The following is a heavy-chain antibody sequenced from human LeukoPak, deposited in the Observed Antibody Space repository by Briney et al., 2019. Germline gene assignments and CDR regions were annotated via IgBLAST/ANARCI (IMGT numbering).Heavy chain of an antibody. CDR1: GLTFSSHW. CDR2: ITNDGSST. CDR3: ARGGGLDV. J-gene: IGHJ6*02. V-gene: IGHV3-74*01. D-gene: IGHD3-16*01. Sequence: PGGSLRLSCAASGLTFSSHWMHWVRHAPGKGLVWVSHITNDGSSTTYADSVKGRFTISRDNAKNSLYLQMSNLRAEDTAVYFCARGGGLDVWGQGATVTVSS.